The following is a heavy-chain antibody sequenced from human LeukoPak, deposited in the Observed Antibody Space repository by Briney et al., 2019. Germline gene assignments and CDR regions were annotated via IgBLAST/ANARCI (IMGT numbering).Heavy chain of an antibody. Sequence: SETLSLTCAVSGGSFSGYYWSWIRQPPGKGLEWIGEIYHSGSTNYNPSLKSRVTISVDTSKNQFSLKLSSVTAADTAVYYCARGRMVTMIVVVTHYFDYWGQGTLVTVSS. CDR3: ARGRMVTMIVVVTHYFDY. CDR2: IYHSGST. CDR1: GGSFSGYY. D-gene: IGHD3-22*01. V-gene: IGHV4-34*01. J-gene: IGHJ4*02.